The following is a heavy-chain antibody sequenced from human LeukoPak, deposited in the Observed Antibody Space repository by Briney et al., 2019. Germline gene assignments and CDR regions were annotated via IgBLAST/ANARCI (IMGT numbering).Heavy chain of an antibody. J-gene: IGHJ6*03. Sequence: ASVKVSCKASGYTFTGYYMHWVRQAPGQGLEWMGWINPNSGGTNYAQKFQGWVTMTRDTSISTAYMELSRLRSDDTAVYYCARGQVIAAPYYYYYMDVWGKGTTVTVSS. D-gene: IGHD6-6*01. CDR2: INPNSGGT. CDR3: ARGQVIAAPYYYYYMDV. V-gene: IGHV1-2*04. CDR1: GYTFTGYY.